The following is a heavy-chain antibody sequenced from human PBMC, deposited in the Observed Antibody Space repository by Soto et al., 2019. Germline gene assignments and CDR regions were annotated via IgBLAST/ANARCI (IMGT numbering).Heavy chain of an antibody. V-gene: IGHV3-48*02. CDR2: ISSDSGTI. D-gene: IGHD3-10*01. CDR1: GFSFRIYS. CDR3: ARGRLWSFDF. Sequence: QAGGSLRLSCVVSGFSFRIYSMNWVRRAPGKGLEWISYISSDSGTIYYADSLKGRFTISRDNGKNSLYLQMNSLTDEDTAVYYCARGRLWSFDFWGQGTLVTVSS. J-gene: IGHJ4*02.